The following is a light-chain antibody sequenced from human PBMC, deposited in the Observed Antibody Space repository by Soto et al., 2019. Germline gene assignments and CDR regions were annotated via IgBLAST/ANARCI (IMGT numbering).Light chain of an antibody. CDR1: QSVSSY. V-gene: IGKV3-11*01. J-gene: IGKJ1*01. Sequence: IVLTQSPATLSLSPAERAALACKASQSVSSYLAWYKQKPGQAPRLLIYDASNRATRIPARFSGSGAGTEFTLTISSLTSEYFAVYYCQQYTDWPRTFGQGTKVYIK. CDR2: DAS. CDR3: QQYTDWPRT.